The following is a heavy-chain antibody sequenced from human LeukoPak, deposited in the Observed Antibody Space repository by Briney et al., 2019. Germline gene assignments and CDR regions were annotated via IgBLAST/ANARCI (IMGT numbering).Heavy chain of an antibody. CDR2: INHSGST. D-gene: IGHD2-15*01. CDR1: GGSFSGYY. Sequence: KPSETLSLTCAVYGGSFSGYYWSWIRQPPGKGLEWIGEINHSGSTNYNPSLKSRVTISVDTSKNQFSLKLSSVTAADTAVYYCAREPYCSGGSCYSYNWFDPWGQGTLVTVSS. CDR3: AREPYCSGGSCYSYNWFDP. J-gene: IGHJ5*02. V-gene: IGHV4-34*01.